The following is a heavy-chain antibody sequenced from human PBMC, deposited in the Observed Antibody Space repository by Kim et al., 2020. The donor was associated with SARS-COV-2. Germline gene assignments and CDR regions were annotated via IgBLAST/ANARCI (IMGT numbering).Heavy chain of an antibody. CDR3: ARDHRDGYNYGMDV. CDR2: IGTAGDT. CDR1: GFTFSSYD. Sequence: GGSLRLSCAASGFTFSSYDMHWVRQATGKGLEWVSAIGTAGDTYYPGSVKGRFTISRENAKNSLYLQMNSLRAGDTAVYYCARDHRDGYNYGMDVWGQGTTVTVSS. J-gene: IGHJ6*02. V-gene: IGHV3-13*01.